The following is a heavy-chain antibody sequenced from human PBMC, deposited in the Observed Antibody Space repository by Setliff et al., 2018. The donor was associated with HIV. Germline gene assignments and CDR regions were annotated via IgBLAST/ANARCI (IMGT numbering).Heavy chain of an antibody. CDR2: IYYSGST. V-gene: IGHV4-39*01. D-gene: IGHD2-15*01. CDR1: GGSISSSSYY. Sequence: SETLSLTCTVSGGSISSSSYYWGWIRQPPGKGLEWIGSIYYSGSTYYNPSLKSRVTISVDTSKNQFSLKLSSVTAADTAVYYCARVVDADYLDYWGQGTPVTVSS. CDR3: ARVVDADYLDY. J-gene: IGHJ4*02.